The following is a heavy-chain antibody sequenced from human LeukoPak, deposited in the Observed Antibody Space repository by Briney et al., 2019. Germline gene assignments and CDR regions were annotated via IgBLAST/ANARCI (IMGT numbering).Heavy chain of an antibody. CDR2: IDHSGGA. Sequence: SETLSLTCAVYGGPFSNNYWNWIRQPPGKGLEWIGEIDHSGGANYNPSLTSRVTISMDTSKNQFSLKLSSVTAADTAVYYCARGFTGTTFDYWGQGALVTVSS. D-gene: IGHD1-7*01. V-gene: IGHV4-34*01. CDR3: ARGFTGTTFDY. J-gene: IGHJ4*02. CDR1: GGPFSNNY.